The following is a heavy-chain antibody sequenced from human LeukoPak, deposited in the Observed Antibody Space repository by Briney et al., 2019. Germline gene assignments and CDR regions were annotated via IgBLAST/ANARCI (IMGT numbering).Heavy chain of an antibody. CDR2: ISSSSSYI. CDR1: GFTFSSYE. J-gene: IGHJ4*02. Sequence: GGSLRLSCAASGFTFSSYEMNWVRQAPGKGLEWVSYISSSSSYIYYADLVKGRFTISRDNAKNSLYLQMNSLRAEDTAVYYCAKLGTKGYYDSSGYSFHPDYWGQGTLVTVSS. D-gene: IGHD3-22*01. V-gene: IGHV3-21*05. CDR3: AKLGTKGYYDSSGYSFHPDY.